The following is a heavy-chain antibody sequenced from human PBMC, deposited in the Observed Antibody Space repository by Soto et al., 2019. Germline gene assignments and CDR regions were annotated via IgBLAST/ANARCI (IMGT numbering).Heavy chain of an antibody. D-gene: IGHD3-9*01. CDR2: IYYSGST. J-gene: IGHJ3*02. CDR1: GGSISSGGYY. Sequence: PSETLSLTCTVSGGSISSGGYYWSWIRQHPGKGLEWIGYIYYSGSTYYNPSLKSRVTISVDTSKNQFSLKLSSVTAADTAVYYCARDVEFAYTETGYYDILTGYYYQTPICAFDIWGQGTMVTISS. CDR3: ARDVEFAYTETGYYDILTGYYYQTPICAFDI. V-gene: IGHV4-31*03.